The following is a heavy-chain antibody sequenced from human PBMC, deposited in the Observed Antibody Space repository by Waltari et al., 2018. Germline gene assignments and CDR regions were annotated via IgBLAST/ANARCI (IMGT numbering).Heavy chain of an antibody. CDR3: ARGEWLPNFDY. V-gene: IGHV4-59*01. CDR2: IYYSGST. Sequence: QVQLQESGPGLVKPSETLSLTCTVPGGSISSYYWSWIRQPPGKGLEWIGYIYYSGSTNYNPSLKSRVTISVDTSKNQFSLKLSSVTAADTAVYYCARGEWLPNFDYWGQGTLVTVSS. D-gene: IGHD5-12*01. J-gene: IGHJ4*02. CDR1: GGSISSYY.